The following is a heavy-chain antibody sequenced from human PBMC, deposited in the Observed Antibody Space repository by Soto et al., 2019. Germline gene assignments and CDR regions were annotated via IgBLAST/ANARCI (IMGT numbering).Heavy chain of an antibody. CDR2: ISLYSDGT. V-gene: IGHV1-18*01. D-gene: IGHD2-2*01. CDR3: ARVVPGADAWLGP. Sequence: QVQLVQSGGEVKRPGASVKVSCKTSGYTFSNYGITWVRQAPGQPLEWLGWISLYSDGTNYAQKFQGSGSMTTDASTTPAYMELRSLRSDDTAVYYCARVVPGADAWLGPWGQGTLVTVSS. CDR1: GYTFSNYG. J-gene: IGHJ5*02.